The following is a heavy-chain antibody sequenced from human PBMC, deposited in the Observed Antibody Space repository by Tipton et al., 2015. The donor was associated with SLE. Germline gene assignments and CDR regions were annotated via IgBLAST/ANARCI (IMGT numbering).Heavy chain of an antibody. CDR1: GASITNYY. J-gene: IGHJ4*02. D-gene: IGHD4-17*01. CDR3: AKDYNYDNADYN. V-gene: IGHV4-59*01. Sequence: LRLSCAVSGASITNYYWTWIRQSPGKGLEWIGHIFYGENTNYNPSLKSRVTISVDPSKSHFSLKLTSVTAADTAVYYCAKDYNYDNADYNWGQGKLVIVSS. CDR2: IFYGENT.